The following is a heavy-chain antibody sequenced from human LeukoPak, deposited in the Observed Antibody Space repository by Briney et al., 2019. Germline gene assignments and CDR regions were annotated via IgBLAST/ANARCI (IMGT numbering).Heavy chain of an antibody. Sequence: GGSLRLSCAASGFTFSSYAMRWVRQAPGKGLEWVSAISGSGGSTYCADSVKGRFTISRDNSENTLYLQMNSLRAEDTAVYSCAKGDTTVTTHYLDYWGQGTLVTVSS. V-gene: IGHV3-23*01. CDR3: AKGDTTVTTHYLDY. CDR1: GFTFSSYA. CDR2: ISGSGGST. D-gene: IGHD4-17*01. J-gene: IGHJ4*02.